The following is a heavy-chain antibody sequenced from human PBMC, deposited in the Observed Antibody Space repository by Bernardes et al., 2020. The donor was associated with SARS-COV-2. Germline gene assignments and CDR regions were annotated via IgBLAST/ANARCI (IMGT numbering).Heavy chain of an antibody. Sequence: ASMKVSCETSGYTFRNYGVSWVRQVPGQGLEWVGWISVHDGNAKYSQKFQGRVTMTTDTSTSTAYMELTSLRSDDTAGYYCARGPGSHQTLFGMVIDFNGAFDLCGQGTMITVSS. CDR3: ARGPGSHQTLFGMVIDFNGAFDL. D-gene: IGHD3-3*01. CDR2: ISVHDGNA. V-gene: IGHV1-18*04. J-gene: IGHJ3*01. CDR1: GYTFRNYG.